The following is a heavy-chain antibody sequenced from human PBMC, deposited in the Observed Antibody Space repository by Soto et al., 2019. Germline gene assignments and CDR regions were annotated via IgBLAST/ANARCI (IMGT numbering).Heavy chain of an antibody. V-gene: IGHV3-23*01. D-gene: IGHD3-10*01. CDR1: GLTLSSYA. J-gene: IGHJ4*02. CDR3: AKDPRPRNLVSDYGSGSDGY. CDR2: ISGGGGNT. Sequence: GSLRLSCAASGLTLSSYAMSWVRQAPGKGLELVSAISGGGGNTYYADSVKGRFTISRDNSKNTLYLQMNSLRAEETAVYYCAKDPRPRNLVSDYGSGSDGYWGQGTLVTVSS.